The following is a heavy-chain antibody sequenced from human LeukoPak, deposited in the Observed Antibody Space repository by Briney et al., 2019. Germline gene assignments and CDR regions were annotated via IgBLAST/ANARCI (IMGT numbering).Heavy chain of an antibody. CDR2: ISWNSGSI. J-gene: IGHJ4*02. Sequence: PGVSLRLSCAASGFTFDDYAMHWVRQAPGKGLEWVSGISWNSGSIGYADSVKGRFTISRDNAKNSLYLQMNSLRAEDTALYYCAKDINYGDHGGLDYWGQGTLVTVSS. V-gene: IGHV3-9*01. D-gene: IGHD4-17*01. CDR3: AKDINYGDHGGLDY. CDR1: GFTFDDYA.